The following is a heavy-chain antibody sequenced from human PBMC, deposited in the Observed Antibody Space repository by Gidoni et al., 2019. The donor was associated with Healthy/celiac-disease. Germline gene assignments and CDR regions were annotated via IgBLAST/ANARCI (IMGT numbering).Heavy chain of an antibody. J-gene: IGHJ2*01. V-gene: IGHV1-69*01. D-gene: IGHD2-21*01. CDR3: ARDYSSEGGVYFDL. CDR1: GGTFSSYA. Sequence: QVQLVQSGAEVKQPGSSVKVSCKASGGTFSSYAISWLRQAPGQGLEWMVWIIPNFGTANYAQKFQGRVTITADESTSTAYRELSSLRSEDTAVYYCARDYSSEGGVYFDLWGRGTLVTVSS. CDR2: IIPNFGTA.